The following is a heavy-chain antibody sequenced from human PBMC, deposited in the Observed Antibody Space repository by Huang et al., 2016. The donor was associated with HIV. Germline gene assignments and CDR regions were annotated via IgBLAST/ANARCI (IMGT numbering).Heavy chain of an antibody. J-gene: IGHJ6*03. CDR3: ARYDVLTGANYYMDV. Sequence: QVQLQESGPGLVKPSGTLSLTCSVSGDSISSQYWGWIRPPPGKGLGWIGTIYYGGTPSYTPSLKSRVTMSVATSKNQFSLKLNSVTAADTAVYYCARYDVLTGANYYMDVWGIGSTVIVSS. V-gene: IGHV4-59*11. CDR2: IYYGGTP. D-gene: IGHD3-9*01. CDR1: GDSISSQY.